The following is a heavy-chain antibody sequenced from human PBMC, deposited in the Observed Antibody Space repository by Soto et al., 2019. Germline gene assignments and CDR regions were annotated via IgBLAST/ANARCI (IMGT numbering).Heavy chain of an antibody. J-gene: IGHJ6*01. V-gene: IGHV3-23*01. CDR3: PKHWGGPPYYYAMDV. D-gene: IGHD7-27*01. CDR1: GLTSSIYA. CDR2: ITGVGGGT. Sequence: PGGSLRIPCAPPGLTSSIYAMSWVPQAPGKGLEWVSPITGVGGGTYYADSVKGRFTISRNNSKNTLYLQMSSMRAEDAAIYYCPKHWGGPPYYYAMDVWGQGTPVTVSS.